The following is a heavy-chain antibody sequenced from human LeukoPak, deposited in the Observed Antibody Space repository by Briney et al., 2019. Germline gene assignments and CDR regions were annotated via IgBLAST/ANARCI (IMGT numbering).Heavy chain of an antibody. CDR2: IYTSGST. V-gene: IGHV4-61*02. D-gene: IGHD3-10*01. J-gene: IGHJ6*03. Sequence: PSQTLSLTCTVSGGSVSSSSYYWSWIRQPAGKGLEWIGRIYTSGSTNYNPSLKSRVTISVDTSKNQFSLKLSSVTAADTAVYHCASCHNFGYYYYYMDVWGKGTTVTVSS. CDR3: ASCHNFGYYYYYMDV. CDR1: GGSVSSSSYY.